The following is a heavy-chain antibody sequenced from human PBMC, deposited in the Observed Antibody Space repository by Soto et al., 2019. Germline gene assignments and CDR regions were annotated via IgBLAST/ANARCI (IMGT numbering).Heavy chain of an antibody. CDR3: ARVSAAHHHPGSWFDP. D-gene: IGHD2-15*01. V-gene: IGHV4-31*03. CDR2: IYYSGST. Sequence: SETLSLTCTVSGGSISSGGYYWSWIRQHPGKGLEWIGYIYYSGSTYYNPSLKSRVTISVDTSKNQFSLKLSSVTAADTAVYYCARVSAAHHHPGSWFDPWGQGTLVTVSS. J-gene: IGHJ5*02. CDR1: GGSISSGGYY.